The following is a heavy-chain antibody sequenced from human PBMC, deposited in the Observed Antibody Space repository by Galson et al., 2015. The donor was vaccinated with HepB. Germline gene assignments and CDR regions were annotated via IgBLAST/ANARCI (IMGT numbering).Heavy chain of an antibody. V-gene: IGHV1-58*01. Sequence: SVKVSCKASGFTFTSSAVQWVRQARGQRLEWIGWIVVGSGNTNYAQKFQERVTITRDMSTSTAYMELSSLRSEDTAVYYCAAATGVVAATPDYWGQGTLVTVSS. CDR1: GFTFTSSA. CDR3: AAATGVVAATPDY. J-gene: IGHJ4*02. D-gene: IGHD2-15*01. CDR2: IVVGSGNT.